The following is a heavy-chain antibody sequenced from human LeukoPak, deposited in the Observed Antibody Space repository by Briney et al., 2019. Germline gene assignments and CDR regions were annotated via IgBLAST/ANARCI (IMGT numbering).Heavy chain of an antibody. Sequence: PGGSLRLSCAASGFTFDDYAMHWVRQAPGKGLEWVSGISWNSGSIGYADSVKGRLTISRDNAKNSLYLQMNSLRAEDTALYYCAKDLSSSQNDAFDIWGQGTMVTVSS. CDR1: GFTFDDYA. CDR3: AKDLSSSQNDAFDI. D-gene: IGHD6-13*01. J-gene: IGHJ3*02. V-gene: IGHV3-9*01. CDR2: ISWNSGSI.